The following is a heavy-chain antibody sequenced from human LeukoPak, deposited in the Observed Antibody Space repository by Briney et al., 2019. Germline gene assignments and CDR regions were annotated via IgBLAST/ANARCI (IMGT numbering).Heavy chain of an antibody. CDR2: IYYRRTT. Sequence: SETLSLTCTVSGYSISSGYDWGWIRQPPGKGLEWLGSIYYRRTTYYNPSLKSRVTISVDTSKNQFSLKLSSVTAADTAVYYCARTGAAPRYYYYMDVWGKGTTVTVSS. CDR1: GYSISSGYD. J-gene: IGHJ6*03. D-gene: IGHD4/OR15-4a*01. CDR3: ARTGAAPRYYYYMDV. V-gene: IGHV4-38-2*02.